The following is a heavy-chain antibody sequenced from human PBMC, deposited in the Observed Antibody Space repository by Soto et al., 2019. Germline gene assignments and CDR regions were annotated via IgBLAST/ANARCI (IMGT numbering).Heavy chain of an antibody. V-gene: IGHV1-3*01. D-gene: IGHD1-26*01. CDR3: AREYSGSHDAFDI. CDR1: GYTFTSYA. Sequence: ASVKVSCKASGYTFTSYAMHWVRQAPGQRLEWMGWINAGNGNTKYSQKFQGRVTITRDTSASTAYMELSSLRSEDTAAYYCAREYSGSHDAFDIWGQGTMVTVSS. CDR2: INAGNGNT. J-gene: IGHJ3*02.